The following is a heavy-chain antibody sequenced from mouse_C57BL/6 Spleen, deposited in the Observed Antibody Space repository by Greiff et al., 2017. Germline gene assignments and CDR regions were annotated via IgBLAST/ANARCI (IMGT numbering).Heavy chain of an antibody. J-gene: IGHJ2*01. CDR3: ARAHYYGSSLYFDY. V-gene: IGHV1-80*01. CDR1: GYAFSSYW. CDR2: IYPGDGDT. D-gene: IGHD1-1*01. Sequence: LKESGASVKISCTASGYAFSSYWMNWVKQRPGKGLERIGQIYPGDGDTNYNGKFKGKATLTADKSSSTAYMQLSSLTSEDSAVYFCARAHYYGSSLYFDYWGQGTTLTVSS.